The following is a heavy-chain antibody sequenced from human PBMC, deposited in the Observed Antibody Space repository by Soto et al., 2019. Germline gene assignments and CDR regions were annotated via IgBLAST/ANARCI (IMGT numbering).Heavy chain of an antibody. CDR2: IYHSGST. D-gene: IGHD1-7*01. CDR3: ARDLGRITGTTV. Sequence: PSETLSLTCAVSSGSISISNWWSWFRQPPGKGLEWIGEIYHSGSTNYNPSLKSRVTISVDKSKNQFSLKLSSVTAADTAVYYCARDLGRITGTTVWGQGTLVTVSS. CDR1: SGSISISNW. J-gene: IGHJ4*02. V-gene: IGHV4-4*02.